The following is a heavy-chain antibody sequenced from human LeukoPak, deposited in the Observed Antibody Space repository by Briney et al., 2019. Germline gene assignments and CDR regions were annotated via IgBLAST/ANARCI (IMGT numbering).Heavy chain of an antibody. CDR3: AREGHSDLLTGYSPVEYYYYYMDV. CDR2: INQDGSEK. Sequence: PGGSLRLSCAASAFTFSTYWMSWVRQAPGKGLEWVASINQDGSEKYYVDSVKGRFSVSRDISKDTLYLQMDSLRAEDTALYYCAREGHSDLLTGYSPVEYYYYYMDVWGKGTTVTVSS. D-gene: IGHD3-9*01. J-gene: IGHJ6*03. V-gene: IGHV3-7*01. CDR1: AFTFSTYW.